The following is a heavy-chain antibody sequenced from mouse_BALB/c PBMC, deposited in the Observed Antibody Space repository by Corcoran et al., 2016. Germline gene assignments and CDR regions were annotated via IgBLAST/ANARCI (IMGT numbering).Heavy chain of an antibody. Sequence: QIQLQQSGPELVKPGASVRISCKASGYTFTDYFINWVKQKPGQGLEWIGWIYPGSGNIKYNEKFKGKATLTVDTSSSTAYMQLRSLTSEDTAVYFCARGYGNYYFDYWGQGTTLTVSS. D-gene: IGHD2-10*02. V-gene: IGHV1-84*02. J-gene: IGHJ2*01. CDR1: GYTFTDYF. CDR3: ARGYGNYYFDY. CDR2: IYPGSGNI.